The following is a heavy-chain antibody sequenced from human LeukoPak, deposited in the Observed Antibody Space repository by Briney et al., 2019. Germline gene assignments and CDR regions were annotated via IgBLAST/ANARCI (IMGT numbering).Heavy chain of an antibody. D-gene: IGHD3-22*01. Sequence: PGGSLRLSCAASGITLSNYAMHWVRQAPGKGLEWVAGISESGGRTNYADSVKGRFTISRDNPKNTLYLQMNSLRAEDTAVYFCAKRGVVIRVILVGFHKEAYYFDSWGEGALVTVS. CDR3: AKRGVVIRVILVGFHKEAYYFDS. CDR1: GITLSNYA. CDR2: ISESGGRT. V-gene: IGHV3-23*01. J-gene: IGHJ4*02.